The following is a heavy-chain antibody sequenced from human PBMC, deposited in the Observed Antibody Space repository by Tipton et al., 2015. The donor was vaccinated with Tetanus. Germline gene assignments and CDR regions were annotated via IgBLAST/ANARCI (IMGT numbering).Heavy chain of an antibody. V-gene: IGHV3-11*01. CDR2: LSSTGTTI. J-gene: IGHJ3*02. Sequence: GSLRLSCEASGFAFSDYYMAWIRQAPGKGLEWVSYLSSTGTTIYHADSVKGRFTISRDNANNSLYVQMDSLRPEDTALYYCARAVRGRDVFDIWGQGTMVIVSS. CDR3: ARAVRGRDVFDI. CDR1: GFAFSDYY. D-gene: IGHD3-10*01.